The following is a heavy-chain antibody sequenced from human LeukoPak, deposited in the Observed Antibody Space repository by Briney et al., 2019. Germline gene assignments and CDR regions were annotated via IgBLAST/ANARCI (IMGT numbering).Heavy chain of an antibody. CDR3: AGDYGDYEGASDI. Sequence: SETLSLTCTVSGGSISSYYWSWIRQPPGKGLEWIGYIYYSGSTKYNPSLKSRVTISVDTSKNQFSLKLSSVTAADTAVHFCAGDYGDYEGASDIWGQGTMVTVSS. CDR1: GGSISSYY. J-gene: IGHJ3*02. V-gene: IGHV4-59*01. CDR2: IYYSGST. D-gene: IGHD4-17*01.